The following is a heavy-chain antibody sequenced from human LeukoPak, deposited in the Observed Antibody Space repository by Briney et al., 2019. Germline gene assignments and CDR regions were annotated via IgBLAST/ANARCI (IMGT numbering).Heavy chain of an antibody. D-gene: IGHD1-26*01. CDR1: GFTFTDYA. CDR3: VKGSGSFHYYYGMDV. CDR2: LSSSGDHT. Sequence: GGSLRLSCSASGFTFTDYAMYWVRQAPGKGLEYVSALSSSGDHTDYADSVRGRFSISRDNSKYTLYLQMSSLRHEDTAVYYCVKGSGSFHYYYGMDVWGQGTTVTVSS. J-gene: IGHJ6*02. V-gene: IGHV3-64D*09.